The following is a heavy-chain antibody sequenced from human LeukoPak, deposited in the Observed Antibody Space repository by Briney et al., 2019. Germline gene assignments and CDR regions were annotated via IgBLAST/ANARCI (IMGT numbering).Heavy chain of an antibody. J-gene: IGHJ3*02. CDR1: GGSISSGGYY. V-gene: IGHV4-31*03. CDR2: IYYSGST. CDR3: ARDGYSYGVDDAFDI. Sequence: PSETLSLTCTVSGGSISSGGYYWSWIRQHPGKGLEWIGYIYYSGSTCYNPSLKSRVTISVDTSKNQFSLKLSSVTAADTAVYYCARDGYSYGVDDAFDIWGQGTMVTVSS. D-gene: IGHD5-18*01.